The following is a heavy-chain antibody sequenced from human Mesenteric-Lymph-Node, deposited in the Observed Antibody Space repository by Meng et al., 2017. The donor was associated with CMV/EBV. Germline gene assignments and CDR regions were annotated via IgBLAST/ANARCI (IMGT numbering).Heavy chain of an antibody. CDR1: GFTFTNHP. Sequence: GESLKISCAAFGFTFTNHPIHWVRQAPGKGLKWVAYISSDGSRFSTADSVKGRFTLSRDNSRNTLYLQMNSLRAEDTAVYYCAKGTSSGSSNWFDPWGQGTLVTVSS. V-gene: IGHV3-30-3*01. CDR2: ISSDGSRF. CDR3: AKGTSSGSSNWFDP. D-gene: IGHD1-26*01. J-gene: IGHJ5*02.